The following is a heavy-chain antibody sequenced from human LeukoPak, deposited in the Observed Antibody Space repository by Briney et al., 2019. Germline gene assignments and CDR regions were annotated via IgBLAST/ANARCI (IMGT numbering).Heavy chain of an antibody. V-gene: IGHV3-48*03. D-gene: IGHD3-10*01. CDR1: GFTFSSYE. J-gene: IGHJ4*02. CDR3: ARKIYGSDNYIDY. CDR2: ISSSGSTI. Sequence: AGGSLRLSCAASGFTFSSYEMNWVRQAPGKGLEWVSYISSSGSTIYYADSVKGRFTISRDNAKNSLYLQMNSLRAEDTALYYCARKIYGSDNYIDYWGQGTLVTVSS.